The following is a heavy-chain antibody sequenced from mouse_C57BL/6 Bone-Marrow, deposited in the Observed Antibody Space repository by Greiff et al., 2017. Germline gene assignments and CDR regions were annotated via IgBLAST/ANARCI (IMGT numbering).Heavy chain of an antibody. D-gene: IGHD1-1*01. J-gene: IGHJ2*01. CDR3: ARRSTTVVAHFDD. CDR2: IYPGSGDT. Sequence: VQVVESGAELARPGASVKLSCKASGYTFTSYGMSWVKQRTGQGLEWIGEIYPGSGDTYYNEKFKGKATLTADKSSSTAYMELRSLTSEDSAVYFCARRSTTVVAHFDDWGTGTTLTVSS. CDR1: GYTFTSYG. V-gene: IGHV1-81*01.